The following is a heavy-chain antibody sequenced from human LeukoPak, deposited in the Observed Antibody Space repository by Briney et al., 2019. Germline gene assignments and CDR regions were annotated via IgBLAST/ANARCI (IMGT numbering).Heavy chain of an antibody. V-gene: IGHV3-48*03. D-gene: IGHD1-7*01. J-gene: IGHJ5*02. CDR2: ISSSGSTI. Sequence: PGGSLRLSCAASGFTFSSYEMNWVRQAPGKGLEWVSYISSSGSTIYYADSVKGRFTISRDNAKNSLYLQMNSLRAEDAAVYYCAGTWNYNNWFDPWGQGTPVTVSS. CDR3: AGTWNYNNWFDP. CDR1: GFTFSSYE.